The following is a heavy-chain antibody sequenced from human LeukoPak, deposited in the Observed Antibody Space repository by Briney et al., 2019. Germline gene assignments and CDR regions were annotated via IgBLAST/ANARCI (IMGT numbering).Heavy chain of an antibody. D-gene: IGHD3-10*01. CDR3: ARQRGASGSGSNIDY. V-gene: IGHV5-51*01. Sequence: GESLKIFCNGSGYSFIRYWNGWGRQMPGKGLEWMGIIYPGDSDIRYSPSFQGQVTISADKSISNAYLQRSSLKASGTAMYYCARQRGASGSGSNIDYWGEGTLVTVSS. CDR2: IYPGDSDI. CDR1: GYSFIRYW. J-gene: IGHJ4*02.